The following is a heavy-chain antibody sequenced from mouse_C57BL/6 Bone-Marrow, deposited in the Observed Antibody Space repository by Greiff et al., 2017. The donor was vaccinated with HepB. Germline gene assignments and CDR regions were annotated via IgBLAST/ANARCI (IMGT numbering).Heavy chain of an antibody. CDR2: IRSKSSNYAT. Sequence: EVQLVESGGGLVQPKGSLKLSCAASGFTFNTYAMHWVRQAPGKGLEWVARIRSKSSNYATYYADSVKDRFTISRDNSQSMLYLQMNNLKTEDTAMYYCVRDSYGSTQYYYAMDYWGQGTSVTVSS. D-gene: IGHD1-1*01. CDR3: VRDSYGSTQYYYAMDY. V-gene: IGHV10-3*01. J-gene: IGHJ4*01. CDR1: GFTFNTYA.